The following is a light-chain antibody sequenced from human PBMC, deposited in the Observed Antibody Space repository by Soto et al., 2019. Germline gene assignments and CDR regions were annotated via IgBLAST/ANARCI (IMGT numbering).Light chain of an antibody. CDR3: QSYDSSLSGVL. CDR2: GDS. CDR1: SSNIGAGYD. J-gene: IGLJ2*01. V-gene: IGLV1-40*01. Sequence: QSVLTQPPSVSGAPGQRVTISCTGSSSNIGAGYDVHWYQQLPGTAPKLLIYGDSNRPSGVPDRFSGSKSGTSASLAIIGLQAEDEADYYCQSYDSSLSGVLFGGGTKLTVL.